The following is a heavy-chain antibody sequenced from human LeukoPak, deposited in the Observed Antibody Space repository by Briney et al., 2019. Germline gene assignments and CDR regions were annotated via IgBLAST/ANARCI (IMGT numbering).Heavy chain of an antibody. CDR1: GGTISSYY. V-gene: IGHV4-59*01. J-gene: IGHJ3*02. CDR3: AREGFGAHDAFDI. D-gene: IGHD4/OR15-4a*01. CDR2: IYYSGST. Sequence: SENLSLNSTVYGGTISSYYWSWIRQPPGKGLEWIGYIYYSGSTNYNPSLKSRVTISVDTSKNQFSLKLSSVTAADTAVYYCAREGFGAHDAFDIWGQGTMVTVSS.